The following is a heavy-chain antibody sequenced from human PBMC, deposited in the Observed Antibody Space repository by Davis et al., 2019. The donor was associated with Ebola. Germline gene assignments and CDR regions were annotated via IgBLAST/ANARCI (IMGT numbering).Heavy chain of an antibody. CDR3: ARAQFPTTSDH. J-gene: IGHJ4*02. D-gene: IGHD1-1*01. Sequence: AASVKVSCKASGYTFTSYHMHWVRQAPGQGLEWMGIINPSGGSTSYHQKFQDRVAMTRDTSTSTIYMELSSLRSEDTAVYYCARAQFPTTSDHWGQGTLVTVSS. V-gene: IGHV1-46*01. CDR2: INPSGGST. CDR1: GYTFTSYH.